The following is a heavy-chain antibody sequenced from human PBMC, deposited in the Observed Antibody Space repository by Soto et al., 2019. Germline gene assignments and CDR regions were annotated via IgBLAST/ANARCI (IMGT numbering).Heavy chain of an antibody. CDR3: ARRCVSDYDFWTGWVQYYMDV. D-gene: IGHD3-3*01. J-gene: IGHJ6*03. CDR1: GDSVSSNSAA. V-gene: IGHV6-1*01. CDR2: TYYRSKWYN. Sequence: SQTLSLTCAISGDSVSSNSAAWNWIRQSPSRGLEWLGRTYYRSKWYNDYAVSVKSRITINPDTSKNQFSLQLNSVTPEDTAVYYCARRCVSDYDFWTGWVQYYMDVWGKGTTVTVSS.